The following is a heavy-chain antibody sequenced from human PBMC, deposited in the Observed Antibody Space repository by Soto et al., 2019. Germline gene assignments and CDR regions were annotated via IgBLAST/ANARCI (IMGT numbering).Heavy chain of an antibody. CDR1: GGSISSSSDY. D-gene: IGHD3-3*02. Sequence: PSETLSLTCTVSGGSISSSSDYWGWIRQPPGKGLEWIGSIYYSGSTYYNPSLKSRVTISVDTSKNQFSLKLSSVTAADTAVYYCASPKIAFYNWFDPWGQGTLVTVSS. J-gene: IGHJ5*02. CDR3: ASPKIAFYNWFDP. V-gene: IGHV4-39*01. CDR2: IYYSGST.